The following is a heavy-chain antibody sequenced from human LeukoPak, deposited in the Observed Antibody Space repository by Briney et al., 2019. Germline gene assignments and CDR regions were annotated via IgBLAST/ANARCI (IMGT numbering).Heavy chain of an antibody. Sequence: SETLSLTCAVSGDSVSTTNWWTWVRQTPGKGLEWIGEIYHTGNTNYNPSLRSRVNMSVDKPNNQFSLTLTSVTAADTAVYYCARQTRHRVPPSFNIAVGRRGAFDYWGQGTLVTVSS. D-gene: IGHD6-19*01. J-gene: IGHJ4*02. CDR2: IYHTGNT. V-gene: IGHV4-4*02. CDR3: ARQTRHRVPPSFNIAVGRRGAFDY. CDR1: GDSVSTTNW.